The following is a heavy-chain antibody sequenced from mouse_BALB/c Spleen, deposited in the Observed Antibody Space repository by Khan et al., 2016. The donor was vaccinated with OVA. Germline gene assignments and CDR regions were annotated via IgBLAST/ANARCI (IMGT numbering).Heavy chain of an antibody. V-gene: IGHV3-1*02. CDR3: ARAGRCFPY. CDR1: GYSITSGYS. Sequence: EVQLQESGPDLVKPSQSLSLTCTVTGYSITSGYSWHWIRQFPGNKLEWMGFIHYGGNTKYNPSLKSRISITRDTSRNQFFLQLHSVTTADTATYYGARAGRCFPYWGQGTLVTVSA. CDR2: IHYGGNT. J-gene: IGHJ3*01.